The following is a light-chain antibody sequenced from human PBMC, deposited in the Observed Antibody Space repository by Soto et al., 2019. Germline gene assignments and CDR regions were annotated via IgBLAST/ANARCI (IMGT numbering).Light chain of an antibody. J-gene: IGKJ1*01. Sequence: EIVLTQSPGTLSLSPGERATLSCRASQSVSSNYLAWYQQKPGQAPRLLIYGASSRATGIPDRFSGSGSGSDFTLTISRLEPEDFAVYYCQQYENSPRTFGQGTKVEV. CDR3: QQYENSPRT. V-gene: IGKV3-20*01. CDR2: GAS. CDR1: QSVSSNY.